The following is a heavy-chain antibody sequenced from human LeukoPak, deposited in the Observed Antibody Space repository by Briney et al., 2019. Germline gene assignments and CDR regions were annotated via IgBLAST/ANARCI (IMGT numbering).Heavy chain of an antibody. CDR3: ARERTTRGYSGYVPGHGAYGMDV. V-gene: IGHV4-39*07. CDR1: GGSISSSSYY. Sequence: PSETLSLTCTVSGGSISSSSYYWGWIRQPPGKGLEWIGSIYYSGSTYYNPSLKSRVTMSADTSKNQFSLKVTSVTAADTAVYYCARERTTRGYSGYVPGHGAYGMDVWGQGTTVTVSS. J-gene: IGHJ6*02. CDR2: IYYSGST. D-gene: IGHD5-12*01.